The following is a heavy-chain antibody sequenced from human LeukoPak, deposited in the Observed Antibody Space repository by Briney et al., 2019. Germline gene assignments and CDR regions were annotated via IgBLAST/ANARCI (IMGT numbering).Heavy chain of an antibody. Sequence: ASVKVSCKASGYTFSSFYLHWVRQAPGQGLEWMGIIIPSGGDTTYAQKFQGRITMTRDTSISTAYMELSRLTSDDTAVYYCARGYSSSSNLYYYFYYYMDVWGKGTTVTVSS. J-gene: IGHJ6*03. CDR2: IIPSGGDT. CDR1: GYTFSSFY. CDR3: ARGYSSSSNLYYYFYYYMDV. D-gene: IGHD6-6*01. V-gene: IGHV1-46*01.